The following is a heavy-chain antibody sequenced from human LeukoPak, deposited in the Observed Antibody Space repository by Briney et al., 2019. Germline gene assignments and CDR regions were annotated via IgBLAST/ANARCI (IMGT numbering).Heavy chain of an antibody. CDR1: GYTFTSYW. Sequence: ASGKVSCKASGYTFTSYWMHWVRQAPGQGLEWMGWVITNNGDTKYAHKYQGRVTMTRDTSINTVYMELSMVTSDDTAMYYCARGGPNHGFDYWGQGILVTVSS. CDR3: ARGGPNHGFDY. J-gene: IGHJ4*02. D-gene: IGHD1-14*01. V-gene: IGHV1-2*07. CDR2: VITNNGDT.